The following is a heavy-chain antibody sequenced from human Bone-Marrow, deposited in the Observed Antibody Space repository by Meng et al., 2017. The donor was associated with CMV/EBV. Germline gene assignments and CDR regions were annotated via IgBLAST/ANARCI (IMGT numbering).Heavy chain of an antibody. Sequence: ASVKVSCKASGYTFTSYGISWVRQAPGQGLEWMGWISAYNGNTNYAQKLQGRVTITRNTSISTAYMELSSLRSEDTAVYYCARGTCWVTIFGVAIKNGMDVWGQGTTVTVSS. V-gene: IGHV1-18*01. D-gene: IGHD3-3*01. J-gene: IGHJ6*02. CDR1: GYTFTSYG. CDR3: ARGTCWVTIFGVAIKNGMDV. CDR2: ISAYNGNT.